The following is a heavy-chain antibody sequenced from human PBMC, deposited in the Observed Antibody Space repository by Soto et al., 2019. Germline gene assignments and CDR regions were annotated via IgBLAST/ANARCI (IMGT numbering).Heavy chain of an antibody. D-gene: IGHD3-10*01. V-gene: IGHV3-23*01. Sequence: GGSLRLSCAASGFTFSSYAMSWVRQAPGKGLEWVSAISGSGGSTYYADSVKGRFTISRDNSKNTLYLQMNSLRAEDTAVYYCAKDPARITMVRGVIAAFDIWGQGTMVTVSS. CDR3: AKDPARITMVRGVIAAFDI. CDR1: GFTFSSYA. J-gene: IGHJ3*02. CDR2: ISGSGGST.